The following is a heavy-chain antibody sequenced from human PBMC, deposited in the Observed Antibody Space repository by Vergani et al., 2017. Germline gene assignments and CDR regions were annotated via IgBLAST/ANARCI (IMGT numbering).Heavy chain of an antibody. V-gene: IGHV4-39*01. CDR2: MDYSGST. Sequence: QVQLQESGPGLVKPSETLSLTCTVSGDSVISTDYHWGWIRQPPGKGLEWIGSMDYSGSTSYNPSLESRISISFETPKNQFSLWLTSVTAAATAVYYCASKRGACRAAYCHSYDFWGPGTLVGVSS. CDR3: ASKRGACRAAYCHSYDF. D-gene: IGHD2-15*01. CDR1: GDSVISTDYH. J-gene: IGHJ4*02.